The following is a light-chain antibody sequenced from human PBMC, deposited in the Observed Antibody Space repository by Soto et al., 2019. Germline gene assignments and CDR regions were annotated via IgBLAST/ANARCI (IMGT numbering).Light chain of an antibody. J-gene: IGLJ2*01. CDR3: SSYTTTRTRV. CDR2: EVN. V-gene: IGLV2-14*01. Sequence: QSALTQPASVSGSPGQSITISCTGTGGDIGTYNYVSWYQQHPGKAPKLMIYEVNNRPSGVSNRFSGSKSGNTASLTISGLQAEDEADYFCSSYTTTRTRVFGGGTKLTVL. CDR1: GGDIGTYNY.